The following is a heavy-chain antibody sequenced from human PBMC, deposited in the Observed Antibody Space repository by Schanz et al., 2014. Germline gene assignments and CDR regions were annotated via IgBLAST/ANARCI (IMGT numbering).Heavy chain of an antibody. Sequence: QVQLVQSGAEVKKPGASVKVSCKASGYTFTSYSIHWVRQAPGQGLEWMGWINVGNGNMKYSQKFQGRVTITRDTSANTAYMKLTSLRSEDTAVYFCARDLAVDTGYVVHYYCCGKDVWGQGTTVTVSS. J-gene: IGHJ6*02. D-gene: IGHD5-12*01. CDR2: INVGNGNM. CDR1: GYTFTSYS. V-gene: IGHV1-3*01. CDR3: ARDLAVDTGYVVHYYCCGKDV.